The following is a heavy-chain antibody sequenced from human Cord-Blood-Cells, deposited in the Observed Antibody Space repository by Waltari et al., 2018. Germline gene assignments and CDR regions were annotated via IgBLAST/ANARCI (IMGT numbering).Heavy chain of an antibody. Sequence: EVQLVESGGGLVKPGGSLRLSCAASGFTFSTAWMSWVRQAPGKGLEWVGRIKSKTDGGTTDYAAPVKGRFTISRDDSKNTLYLQMNSLKTEDTAVYYCTTDLWLSGVDPWGQGTLVTVSS. D-gene: IGHD7-27*01. CDR2: IKSKTDGGTT. V-gene: IGHV3-15*01. J-gene: IGHJ5*02. CDR1: GFTFSTAW. CDR3: TTDLWLSGVDP.